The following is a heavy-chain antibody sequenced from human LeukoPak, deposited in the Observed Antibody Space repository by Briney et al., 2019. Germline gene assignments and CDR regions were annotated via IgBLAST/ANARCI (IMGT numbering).Heavy chain of an antibody. J-gene: IGHJ6*03. CDR2: IYHSGST. D-gene: IGHD3-16*01. CDR1: GYSISSGYY. V-gene: IGHV4-38-2*01. CDR3: ARLWGPKFYMDV. Sequence: PSETLSPTCAVSGYSISSGYYWGWIRQPPGKGLEWIGSIYHSGSTYYNPSLKSRVTISVDTSKNQFSLKLSSVTAADTAVYYCARLWGPKFYMDVWGKGTTVTVSS.